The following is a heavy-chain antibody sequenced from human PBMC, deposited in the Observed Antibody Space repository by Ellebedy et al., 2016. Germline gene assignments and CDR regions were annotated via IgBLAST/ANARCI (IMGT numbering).Heavy chain of an antibody. J-gene: IGHJ6*03. Sequence: GESLKISXAASGFTFSSSWMAWVRQAPGKGLEWVAHIKEDGSEKYDVDSEEGRFTISRDNAKNSVYLQMNSLRAEDTAVYYCARRLYYMDVWGKGTTVTVSS. CDR3: ARRLYYMDV. V-gene: IGHV3-7*03. CDR2: IKEDGSEK. D-gene: IGHD6-25*01. CDR1: GFTFSSSW.